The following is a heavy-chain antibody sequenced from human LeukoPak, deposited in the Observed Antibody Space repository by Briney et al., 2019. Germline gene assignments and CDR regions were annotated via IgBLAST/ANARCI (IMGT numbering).Heavy chain of an antibody. CDR2: INHSGST. V-gene: IGHV4-34*01. Sequence: SETLSLTCAVYGGSFSGYYWSWIRQPPGKGLEWIGEINHSGSTNYNPSLKSRVTISVDTSKNQFSLKLSSVTAADTAVYYCARSLGDDSSRDYWGQGTLVTVSS. D-gene: IGHD3-22*01. CDR1: GGSFSGYY. J-gene: IGHJ4*02. CDR3: ARSLGDDSSRDY.